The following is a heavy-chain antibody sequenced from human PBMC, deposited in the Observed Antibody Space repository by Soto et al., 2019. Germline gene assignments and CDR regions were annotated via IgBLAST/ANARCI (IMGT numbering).Heavy chain of an antibody. V-gene: IGHV4-59*01. CDR1: GASITTSY. D-gene: IGHD6-19*01. J-gene: IGHJ4*02. CDR3: ARRLFGSGWTLDS. CDR2: VYHTGST. Sequence: SETLSLTCDVSGASITTSYCSWIRQAPGKGLEWIGNVYHTGSTDYNSSLRSRVTISVDTSKNQFSLKVNSVTAADTAVYYCARRLFGSGWTLDSWGQGALVTVS.